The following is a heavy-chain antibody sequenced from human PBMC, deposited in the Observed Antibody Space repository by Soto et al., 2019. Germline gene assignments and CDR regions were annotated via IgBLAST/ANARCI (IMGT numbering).Heavy chain of an antibody. CDR2: INYSGST. CDR3: ARYFDWPSGFGI. D-gene: IGHD3-9*01. Sequence: QVLLQDSGPGLVKPSETLSLSCTVSGDSISGYYWSWIRQPPGKRLEWIGYINYSGSTNYNPSLKSRVTISVDTSKKLFSLSLGSVTAADTAVYYCARYFDWPSGFGIWGQGTMVTVSS. CDR1: GDSISGYY. V-gene: IGHV4-59*01. J-gene: IGHJ3*02.